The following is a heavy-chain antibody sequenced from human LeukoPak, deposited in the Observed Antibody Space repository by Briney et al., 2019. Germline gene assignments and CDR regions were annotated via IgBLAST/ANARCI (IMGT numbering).Heavy chain of an antibody. CDR1: GFTFTSSA. CDR3: AALSISGSSTPDSGP. J-gene: IGHJ4*02. Sequence: SVKVSCKASGFTFTSSAMQWVRQARGQRLEWIGWIVVGSGNTNYAQKFQERVTITRDMSTSTAYMELSSLRSEDTAVYYCAALSISGSSTPDSGPWGQGTLVTVSS. CDR2: IVVGSGNT. D-gene: IGHD1-26*01. V-gene: IGHV1-58*02.